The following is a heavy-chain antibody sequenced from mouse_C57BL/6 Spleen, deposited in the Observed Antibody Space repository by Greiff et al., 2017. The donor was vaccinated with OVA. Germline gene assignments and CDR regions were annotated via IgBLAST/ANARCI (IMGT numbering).Heavy chain of an antibody. D-gene: IGHD2-4*01. V-gene: IGHV1-66*01. CDR3: ARGDYDYTWFAY. Sequence: VMLVESGPELVKPGASVKISCKASGYSFTSYYIHWVKQRPGQGLEWIGWIYPGSGNTKYNEKFKGKATLTADTSSSTAYMQLSSLTSEDSAVYYCARGDYDYTWFAYWGQGTLVTVSA. CDR1: GYSFTSYY. J-gene: IGHJ3*01. CDR2: IYPGSGNT.